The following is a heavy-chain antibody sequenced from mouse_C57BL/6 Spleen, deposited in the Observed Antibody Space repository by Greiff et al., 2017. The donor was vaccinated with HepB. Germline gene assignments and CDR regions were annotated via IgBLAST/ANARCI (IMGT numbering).Heavy chain of an antibody. D-gene: IGHD4-1*01. V-gene: IGHV2-2*01. Sequence: QVQLKQSGPGLVQPSQSLSITCTVSGFSLTSYGVHWVRQSPGKGLEWLGVIWSGGSTDYNAAFISRRSISKDNSKSQVFFKMNSLQADDTAIYYCARNWDGAMDYWGQGTSVTVSS. CDR2: IWSGGST. CDR1: GFSLTSYG. CDR3: ARNWDGAMDY. J-gene: IGHJ4*01.